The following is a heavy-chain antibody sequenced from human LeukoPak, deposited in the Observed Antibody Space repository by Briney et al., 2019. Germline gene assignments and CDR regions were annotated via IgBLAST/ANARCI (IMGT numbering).Heavy chain of an antibody. J-gene: IGHJ3*02. CDR1: GFTFSSYA. D-gene: IGHD6-19*01. CDR2: ISYDGSNK. CDR3: ARDSSGWGDAFDI. Sequence: GRSLRLSCAASGFTFSSYAMHWVRQAPGKGLEWVAVISYDGSNKYYADSVKGRFTISRDNSKNTLYLQMNSLRAEDTAVYYCARDSSGWGDAFDIWGQGTMVTVSS. V-gene: IGHV3-30-3*01.